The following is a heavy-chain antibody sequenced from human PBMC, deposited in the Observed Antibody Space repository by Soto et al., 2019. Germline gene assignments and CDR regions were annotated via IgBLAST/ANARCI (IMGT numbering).Heavy chain of an antibody. J-gene: IGHJ5*02. CDR1: GFRFSGST. D-gene: IGHD3-10*01. Sequence: AGRSLRLSCVASGFRFSGSTMNWVRQAPGKGLNWVSSISSSSHYIYYADSLKGRFTISRDNAKNSLFLQMNSLRAEDTAVYYCARDLGEVSAPWGQGSLVIVSS. V-gene: IGHV3-21*01. CDR3: ARDLGEVSAP. CDR2: ISSSSHYI.